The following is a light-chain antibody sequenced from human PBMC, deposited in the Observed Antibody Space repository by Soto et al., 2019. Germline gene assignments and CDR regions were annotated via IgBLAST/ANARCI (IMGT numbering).Light chain of an antibody. V-gene: IGLV2-14*03. CDR3: SPYTSSSSYV. Sequence: QSALTQPASVSGSPGQSITISCTGTSSVVGGYKYVSWYQQHPGKAPKLMIYDVSNRPSGVSNRFSGSKSGNTASLTISGLQSEDEADYYCSPYTSSSSYVFGSGTKVTVL. CDR2: DVS. J-gene: IGLJ1*01. CDR1: SSVVGGYKY.